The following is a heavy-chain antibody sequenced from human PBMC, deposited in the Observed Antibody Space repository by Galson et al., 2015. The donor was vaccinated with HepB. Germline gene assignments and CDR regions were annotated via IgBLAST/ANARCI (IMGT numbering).Heavy chain of an antibody. D-gene: IGHD3-22*01. V-gene: IGHV3-15*07. J-gene: IGHJ6*03. CDR2: IKSKTDGGTT. CDR3: TTDQGMLYYDSSGYFDYYYMDV. CDR1: GFTFSNAW. Sequence: SLRLSCAASGFTFSNAWMNWVRQAPGKGLEWVGRIKSKTDGGTTDYAAPVKGRFTISRDDSKNTLYLQMNSLKTEDTAVYYCTTDQGMLYYDSSGYFDYYYMDVWGKGTTVTVSS.